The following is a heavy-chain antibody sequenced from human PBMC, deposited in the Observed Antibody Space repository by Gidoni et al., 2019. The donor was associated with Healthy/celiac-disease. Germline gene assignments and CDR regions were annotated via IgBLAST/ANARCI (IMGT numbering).Heavy chain of an antibody. V-gene: IGHV3-23*01. CDR1: GFTFSSYA. CDR3: AKDRSVSVFGGGLGLFDY. J-gene: IGHJ4*02. Sequence: EVQLLESGGGVVQPGGSLRLSCAASGFTFSSYAMSWVRQAPGKGLEWVSAISGSGGSTYYADSVKGRFTISRDNSKNTLYLQMNSLRAEDTAVYYCAKDRSVSVFGGGLGLFDYWGQGTLVTVSS. CDR2: ISGSGGST. D-gene: IGHD3-16*01.